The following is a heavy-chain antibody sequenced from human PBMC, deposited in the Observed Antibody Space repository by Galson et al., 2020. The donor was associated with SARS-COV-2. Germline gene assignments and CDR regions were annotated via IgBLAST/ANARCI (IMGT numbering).Heavy chain of an antibody. D-gene: IGHD3-10*01. Sequence: GESLKISCASSGFTFSNYAMSWVRQAPGKGLEWVSLISSSGGGTYYADSVKGRFSISRDNSQNTLFLQMNSLRADDTAVYYCAKEPVNSYGSGTYIYWGQGTLVTVSS. V-gene: IGHV3-23*01. CDR1: GFTFSNYA. CDR3: AKEPVNSYGSGTYIY. J-gene: IGHJ4*02. CDR2: ISSSGGGT.